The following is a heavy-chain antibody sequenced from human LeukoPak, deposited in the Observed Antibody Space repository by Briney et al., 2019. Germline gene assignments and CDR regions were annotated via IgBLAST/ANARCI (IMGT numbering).Heavy chain of an antibody. Sequence: SETLSLTCTVSGVSISTYYWSWIRQPPGKGLEWLGYIYSSGSTYYNPSLKSRVTISVDTSKKQFSLKLSSVTAADTAVYYCAREGTTHAGVDQWGQGPLVTVSS. CDR2: IYSSGST. J-gene: IGHJ4*02. CDR3: AREGTTHAGVDQ. V-gene: IGHV4-59*01. CDR1: GVSISTYY. D-gene: IGHD1-14*01.